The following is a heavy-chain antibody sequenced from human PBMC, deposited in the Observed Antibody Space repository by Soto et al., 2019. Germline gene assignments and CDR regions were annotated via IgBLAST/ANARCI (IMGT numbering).Heavy chain of an antibody. V-gene: IGHV3-23*01. D-gene: IGHD3-9*01. CDR2: ISGSGGST. CDR1: GFTFSSYA. Sequence: PGGSLRLSCAASGFTFSSYAMSWVRQAPGKGLEWVSAISGSGGSTYYADSVKGRFTISRDNSKNTLYLQMNSLRAEDTAVYYCAKDSNVLTGYWSYYFDYWGQGTLVTVPS. J-gene: IGHJ4*02. CDR3: AKDSNVLTGYWSYYFDY.